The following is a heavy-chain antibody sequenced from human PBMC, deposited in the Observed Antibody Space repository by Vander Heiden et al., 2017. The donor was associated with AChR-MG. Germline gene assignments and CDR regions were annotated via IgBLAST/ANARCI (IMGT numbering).Heavy chain of an antibody. CDR2: INHSGST. CDR1: GESFSPYY. D-gene: IGHD2-8*01. Sequence: QVLLQQWGAGLLKPSETLSLTCAVYGESFSPYYWGWLRQPPGKGLELVGEINHSGSTNYNPSLKSRVTISVDTSKTQFALNLSSVTAADTAVYYCARGVSNYGMDVWGQGTTVTVSS. J-gene: IGHJ6*02. V-gene: IGHV4-34*01. CDR3: ARGVSNYGMDV.